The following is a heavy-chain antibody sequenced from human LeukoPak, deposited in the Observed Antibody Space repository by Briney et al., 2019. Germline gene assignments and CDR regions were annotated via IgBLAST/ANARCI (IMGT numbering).Heavy chain of an antibody. CDR1: GYIFTSYF. V-gene: IGHV1-46*01. CDR2: INPSGGST. Sequence: ASVKVSCKASGYIFTSYFMHWVRQAPGQGLEWMGLINPSGGSTRYAQKFQGRVTMTRDMSTSTVYMELSSLRSEDTAVYYCARALPHRRLMDTTMEQHWFDPWGQGTLVTISS. CDR3: ARALPHRRLMDTTMEQHWFDP. D-gene: IGHD5-18*01. J-gene: IGHJ5*02.